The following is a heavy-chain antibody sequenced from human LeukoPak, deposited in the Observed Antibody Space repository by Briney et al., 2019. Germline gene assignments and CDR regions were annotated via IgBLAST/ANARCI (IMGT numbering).Heavy chain of an antibody. CDR2: IIPILGIA. Sequence: SVKVSRKASGGTFSSYAISWVRQAPGQGLEWMGRIIPILGIANYAQKFQGRVTITADKSTSTAYMELSSLRSEDTVVYYCARGGSSYDYWGQGTLVTVSS. D-gene: IGHD6-13*01. J-gene: IGHJ4*02. CDR1: GGTFSSYA. CDR3: ARGGSSYDY. V-gene: IGHV1-69*04.